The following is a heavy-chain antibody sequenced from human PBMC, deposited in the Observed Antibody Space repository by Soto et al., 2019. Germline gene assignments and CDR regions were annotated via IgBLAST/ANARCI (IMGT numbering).Heavy chain of an antibody. CDR1: GGPFPNGGSS. CDR3: ARGDSQVASVFDY. V-gene: IGHV4-31*03. J-gene: IGHJ4*02. D-gene: IGHD3-16*01. CDR2: THYSGDT. Sequence: TLSLTCTVSGGPFPNGGSSWSWISQEPGKGLEWIGYTHYSGDTSYNPSLRSRVTISTDTSKTQFSLRLRSVTSADTAVYYCARGDSQVASVFDYWGQGMLVTVSS.